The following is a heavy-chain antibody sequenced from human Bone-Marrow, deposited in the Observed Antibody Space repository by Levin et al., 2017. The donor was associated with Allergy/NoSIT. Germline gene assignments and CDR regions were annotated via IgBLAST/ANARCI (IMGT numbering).Heavy chain of an antibody. V-gene: IGHV4-30-2*01. CDR1: GASLSTTGYS. J-gene: IGHJ4*02. Sequence: LRLSCAVSGASLSTTGYSWSWIRQPPGKALEWIGYIYQSGSAYYNPSLKGRVAMSANRTRNHFSLKMTSVTATDTAVYYCASMTTVSTCLDYWGQGILVTVSP. CDR2: IYQSGSA. D-gene: IGHD4-17*01. CDR3: ASMTTVSTCLDY.